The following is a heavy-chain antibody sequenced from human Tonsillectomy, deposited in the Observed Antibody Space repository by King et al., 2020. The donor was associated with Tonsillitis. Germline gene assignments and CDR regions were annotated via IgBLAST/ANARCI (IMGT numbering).Heavy chain of an antibody. D-gene: IGHD2-21*02. CDR1: GFTFSSYW. J-gene: IGHJ4*02. CDR3: ARAYCGGDCPGYFDY. CDR2: INSDGSST. Sequence: VQLVESGGGLVQPGGSLRLSCAASGFTFSSYWMHWVRQAPGKGLVWVSRINSDGSSTSYADSVKGRFTISRDNAQNTLYLQMNSLRAEDTAVYYCARAYCGGDCPGYFDYWGQGTLVTVSS. V-gene: IGHV3-74*01.